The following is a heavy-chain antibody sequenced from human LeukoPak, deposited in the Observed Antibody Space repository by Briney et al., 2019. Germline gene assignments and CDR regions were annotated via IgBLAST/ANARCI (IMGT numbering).Heavy chain of an antibody. J-gene: IGHJ3*01. Sequence: GGSLRLSCAASGFTFSDYYMSWIRQAPGKRLDWVASISGGGDKTYYADSVKGRFTISRDNSKSTLYLQMNSLRADDTAVYYCAKKAPFSYIILPPDAFALWGQGTVVTVSS. V-gene: IGHV3-23*01. CDR1: GFTFSDYY. CDR3: AKKAPFSYIILPPDAFAL. CDR2: ISGGGDKT. D-gene: IGHD3-9*01.